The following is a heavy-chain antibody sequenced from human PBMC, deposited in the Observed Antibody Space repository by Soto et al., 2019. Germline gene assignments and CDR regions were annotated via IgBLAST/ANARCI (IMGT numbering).Heavy chain of an antibody. V-gene: IGHV5-10-1*01. J-gene: IGHJ6*02. CDR3: ARDPNYYDFWAGSYYYHGMDV. Sequence: ESLKISCKGSGYIFRNNWITWVRQMPVKGLEWVGRIDLTDSYTSYSPSFQGHVSFSADKSINTTYLHFSSLRASDTAVYSCARDPNYYDFWAGSYYYHGMDVWGQGTTVTVSS. CDR1: GYIFRNNW. D-gene: IGHD3-3*01. CDR2: IDLTDSYT.